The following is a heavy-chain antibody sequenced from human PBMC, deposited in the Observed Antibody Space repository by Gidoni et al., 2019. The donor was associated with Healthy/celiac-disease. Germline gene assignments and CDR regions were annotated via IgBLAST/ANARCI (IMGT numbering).Heavy chain of an antibody. V-gene: IGHV3-23*01. D-gene: IGHD2-2*01. CDR3: AKDDCSSTSCYGILGAFDI. Sequence: EVQLLESGGGLVQPGGSLRLSCAASGFTFSSYAMSWVRQAPGKGLEWVPAISGSGGSTYYADSVKGRFTISRDNSKNTLYLQMNSLRAEDTAVYYCAKDDCSSTSCYGILGAFDIWGQGTMVTVSS. J-gene: IGHJ3*02. CDR1: GFTFSSYA. CDR2: ISGSGGST.